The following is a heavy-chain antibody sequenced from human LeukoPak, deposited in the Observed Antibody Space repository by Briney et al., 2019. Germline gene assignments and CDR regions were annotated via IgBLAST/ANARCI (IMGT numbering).Heavy chain of an antibody. J-gene: IGHJ5*02. V-gene: IGHV3-30*18. D-gene: IGHD2-21*02. CDR3: AKDRPVAYCGGDCYSNWFDP. CDR2: ISYDGSNK. Sequence: GRSLRLSCAASGFTFSSYGMHWVRQAPGKGLEWVAVISYDGSNKYYADSVKSRFTISRDNSKNTLYLQMNSLRAEDTAVYYCAKDRPVAYCGGDCYSNWFDPWGQGTLVTVSS. CDR1: GFTFSSYG.